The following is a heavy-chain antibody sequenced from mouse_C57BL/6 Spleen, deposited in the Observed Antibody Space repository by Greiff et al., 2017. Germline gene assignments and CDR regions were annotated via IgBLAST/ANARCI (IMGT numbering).Heavy chain of an antibody. J-gene: IGHJ4*01. Sequence: QVQPQQSGPGLVQPSQSLSITCTVSGFSLTSYGVHWVRQSPGKGLEWLGVIWSGGSTDYNAAFISRLSISKDNSKSQVFFKMNSLQADDTAIYYCARTSLYYYGSSSLMDYWGQGTSVTVSS. D-gene: IGHD1-1*01. CDR1: GFSLTSYG. CDR2: IWSGGST. V-gene: IGHV2-2*01. CDR3: ARTSLYYYGSSSLMDY.